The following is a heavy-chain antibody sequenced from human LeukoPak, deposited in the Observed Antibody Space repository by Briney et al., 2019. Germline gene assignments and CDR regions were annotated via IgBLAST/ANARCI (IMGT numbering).Heavy chain of an antibody. CDR1: GFTFDNYG. CDR3: ARARYNWFGGGDAFDI. CDR2: INGNGGST. Sequence: GALRLSCAASGFTFDNYGMSWARQVPGKGLEWVSSINGNGGSTAYADSVKGRFTISRDNVKNSLYLQMNSLRAEDTAVYYCARARYNWFGGGDAFDIWGQGTMVTVSS. J-gene: IGHJ3*02. D-gene: IGHD1-1*01. V-gene: IGHV3-20*04.